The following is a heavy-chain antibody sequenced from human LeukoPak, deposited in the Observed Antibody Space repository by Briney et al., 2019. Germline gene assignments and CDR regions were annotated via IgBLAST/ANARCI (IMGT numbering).Heavy chain of an antibody. D-gene: IGHD3-22*01. V-gene: IGHV5-51*01. CDR3: ASPDYYDSSGYSPGVGY. CDR1: GYSFTSYW. CDR2: IYPGDSDT. J-gene: IGHJ4*02. Sequence: GESLKISRKGSGYSFTSYWIGWVRRMPGKGLEWMGIIYPGDSDTRYSPSLQGQVTISADKSISTAYLQWSSLKASDTAMYYCASPDYYDSSGYSPGVGYWGQGTLVTVSS.